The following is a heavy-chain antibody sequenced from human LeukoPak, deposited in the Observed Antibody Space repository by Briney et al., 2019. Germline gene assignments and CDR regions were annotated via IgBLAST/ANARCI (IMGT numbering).Heavy chain of an antibody. D-gene: IGHD6-19*01. CDR1: GFTVSSNY. J-gene: IGHJ6*02. Sequence: PGGSLRLSCAASGFTVSSNYMSWVRQAPGKGLEWVSVIYSGGSTYYADSVKGRFTISRDNSKNTLYLQMNSLRAEDTAVYYCARDYSSGWHRTDYGMDVWGQGTTVTVSS. V-gene: IGHV3-53*01. CDR3: ARDYSSGWHRTDYGMDV. CDR2: IYSGGST.